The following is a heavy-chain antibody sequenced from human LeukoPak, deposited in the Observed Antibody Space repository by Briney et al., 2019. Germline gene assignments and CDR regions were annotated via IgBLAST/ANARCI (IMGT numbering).Heavy chain of an antibody. CDR2: IYPGDSDT. V-gene: IGHV5-51*01. J-gene: IGHJ4*02. CDR3: ARQYYYDSSGYWAQPFDY. CDR1: GYSFTSNW. D-gene: IGHD3-22*01. Sequence: GESLKISCKGSGYSFTSNWIGWVRQMPGKGLEWMGIIYPGDSDTRYSPSFQGQVTISADKSISTAYLQWSSLKASDTAMYYCARQYYYDSSGYWAQPFDYWGQGTLVTVSS.